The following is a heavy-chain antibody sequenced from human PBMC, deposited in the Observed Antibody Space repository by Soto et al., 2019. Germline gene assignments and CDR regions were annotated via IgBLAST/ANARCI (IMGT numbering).Heavy chain of an antibody. CDR3: ARDNSPTEYYFDY. Sequence: SETLSLTCTVSGGSISSYYWSWIRQPPGKGLEWIGYIYYSGSTNYNPSLKSRVTISVDTSKNQFSLKLSSVTAADTAVYYCARDNSPTEYYFDYWGQGTLVTVSS. CDR1: GGSISSYY. J-gene: IGHJ4*02. D-gene: IGHD1-20*01. CDR2: IYYSGST. V-gene: IGHV4-59*01.